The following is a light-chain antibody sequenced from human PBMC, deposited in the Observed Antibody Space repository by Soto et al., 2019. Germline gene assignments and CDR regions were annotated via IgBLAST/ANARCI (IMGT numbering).Light chain of an antibody. CDR2: GAS. V-gene: IGKV3-15*01. CDR3: QPYNKWPPMA. Sequence: EIVMTQSPATLSVSPGERATLSCRASQSVSSNLAWYQQKPGQAPRLLIYGASTRATGIPARFSGSGSGTEFTLTISSLQSEDFAVYYCQPYNKWPPMAFGQGTKVEIK. J-gene: IGKJ1*01. CDR1: QSVSSN.